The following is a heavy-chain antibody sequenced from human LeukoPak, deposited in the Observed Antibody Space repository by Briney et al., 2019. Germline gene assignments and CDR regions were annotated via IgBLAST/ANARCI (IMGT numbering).Heavy chain of an antibody. D-gene: IGHD3-22*01. CDR1: GFTLTGYA. Sequence: GGSLRLSCAASGFTLTGYAISWVRQAPGKGLEWVSGISGTGGWTYYADSVKGRFTISIDNSKNTLFLQMNSLRVEDTAVYYCAKTPYDSSGYQDYWGQGTLVTVSS. CDR3: AKTPYDSSGYQDY. V-gene: IGHV3-23*01. CDR2: ISGTGGWT. J-gene: IGHJ4*02.